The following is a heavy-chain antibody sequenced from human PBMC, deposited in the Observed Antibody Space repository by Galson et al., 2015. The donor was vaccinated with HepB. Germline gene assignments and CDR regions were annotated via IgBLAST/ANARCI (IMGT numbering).Heavy chain of an antibody. CDR3: ATRTGYCSSTSCKYGWYFDL. D-gene: IGHD2-2*01. Sequence: SVKVSCKASGYTFTGYYMHWVRQAPGQGLEWMGWINPNSGGTNYAQKFQGRVTMTRDTSISTAYMELSRLRSDDTAVYYCATRTGYCSSTSCKYGWYFDLWGRGTLVTVSS. CDR1: GYTFTGYY. V-gene: IGHV1-2*02. CDR2: INPNSGGT. J-gene: IGHJ2*01.